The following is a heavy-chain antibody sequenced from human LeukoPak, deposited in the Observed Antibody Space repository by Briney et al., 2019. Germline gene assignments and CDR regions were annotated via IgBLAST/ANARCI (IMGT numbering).Heavy chain of an antibody. J-gene: IGHJ4*02. CDR3: VTEYYDFWSGHYD. CDR2: ISYDGGNK. V-gene: IGHV3-30*04. D-gene: IGHD3-3*01. CDR1: GFPFSTYS. Sequence: PGGSLRLSCAASGFPFSTYSTHWVRQAPGKGLEWVAVISYDGGNKNYADSVKGRFSISRDNSNNTLDLQMNSLRAEDTAVYYCVTEYYDFWSGHYDWGQGTLVTVSS.